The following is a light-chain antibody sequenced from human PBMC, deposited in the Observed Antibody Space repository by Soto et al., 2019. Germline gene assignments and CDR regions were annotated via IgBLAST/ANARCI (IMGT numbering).Light chain of an antibody. J-gene: IGKJ1*01. V-gene: IGKV3-15*01. CDR1: QSVRND. CDR3: HQYNNWPPWT. Sequence: EIVMTQSPATLSVSPGERATLSCRASQSVRNDLAWYQQKPGQAPRLLIYRASTRATGTPARFSGSGSGTECTLTISSLQSEDFAVYYCHQYNNWPPWTGGQGTKGEIK. CDR2: RAS.